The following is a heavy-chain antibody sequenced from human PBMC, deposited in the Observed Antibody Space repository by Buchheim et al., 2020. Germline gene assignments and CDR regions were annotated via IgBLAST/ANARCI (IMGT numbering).Heavy chain of an antibody. CDR2: IIPILGIA. V-gene: IGHV1-69*09. CDR1: GYTFTGYY. CDR3: ARGARGGTTSYNWFDP. J-gene: IGHJ5*02. D-gene: IGHD1-7*01. Sequence: QVQLVQSGAEVKKPGASVKVSCKASGYTFTGYYMHWVRQAPGQGLEWMGRIIPILGIANYAQKFQGRVTITADKSTSKAYMELSSLRSEDTAVYYCARGARGGTTSYNWFDPWGQGTL.